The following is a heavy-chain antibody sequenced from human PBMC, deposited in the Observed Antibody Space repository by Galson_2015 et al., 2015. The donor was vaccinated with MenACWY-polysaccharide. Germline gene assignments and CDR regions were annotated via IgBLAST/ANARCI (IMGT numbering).Heavy chain of an antibody. D-gene: IGHD3-10*01. V-gene: IGHV4-4*02. Sequence: SETLSLTCAVSGGSISSSYWWTWVRQPPGKGLEWIGEIYHDGRTAYIPSLKSRITVSLDKAKNQVSLRLISVTAADTAVYYCAKRPIRASGGGLDVW. CDR3: AKRPIRASGGGLDV. CDR2: IYHDGRT. CDR1: GGSISSSYW. J-gene: IGHJ6*01.